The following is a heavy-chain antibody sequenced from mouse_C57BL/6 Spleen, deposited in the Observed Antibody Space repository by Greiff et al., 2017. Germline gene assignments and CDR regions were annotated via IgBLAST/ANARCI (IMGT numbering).Heavy chain of an antibody. V-gene: IGHV5-4*01. CDR2: ISDGGSYT. CDR3: ARDPYYYGSSIYAMDY. J-gene: IGHJ4*01. Sequence: EVQGVESGGGLVKPGGSLKLSCAASGFTFSSYAMSWVRQTPEKRLEWVATISDGGSYTYYPDNVKGRFTISRDNAKNNLYLQMSHLKSEDTAMYYCARDPYYYGSSIYAMDYWGQGTSVTVSS. D-gene: IGHD1-1*01. CDR1: GFTFSSYA.